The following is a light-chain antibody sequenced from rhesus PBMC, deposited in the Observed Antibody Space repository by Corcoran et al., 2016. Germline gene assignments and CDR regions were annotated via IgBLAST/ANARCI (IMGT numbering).Light chain of an antibody. J-gene: IGKJ2*01. Sequence: DIQMTQSPSSLSASVGDRVTITCRASQGISNNLAWYQQQTGKVPKLLLYKASTLQRGIPSRFSGSGSGTDFTPTISSLQPEDFATYYCQHGYSILYRFGQGTKVEIK. CDR2: KAS. CDR1: QGISNN. V-gene: IGKV1-25*01. CDR3: QHGYSILYR.